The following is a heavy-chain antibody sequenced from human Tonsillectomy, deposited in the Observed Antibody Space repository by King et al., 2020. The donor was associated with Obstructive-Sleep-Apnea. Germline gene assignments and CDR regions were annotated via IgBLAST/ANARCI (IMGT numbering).Heavy chain of an antibody. CDR1: GGSISSSNYY. D-gene: IGHD1-26*01. CDR2: IYYSGST. J-gene: IGHJ4*02. Sequence: QLQESGPGLVKPSETLSLTCTVSGGSISSSNYYWAWIRQPPGKGLEWIGSIYYSGSTYYNPSLKSRVTMSVDTSKHQFSLKLTSVTAADTAVYYCARDPYSYFDYWGQGTLVTVSS. CDR3: ARDPYSYFDY. V-gene: IGHV4-39*07.